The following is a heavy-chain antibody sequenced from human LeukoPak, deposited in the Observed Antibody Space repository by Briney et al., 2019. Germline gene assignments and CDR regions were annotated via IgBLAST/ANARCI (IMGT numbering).Heavy chain of an antibody. CDR2: ISYDGSNK. CDR1: GFTFSSYG. CDR3: ARDLGADSNY. J-gene: IGHJ4*02. Sequence: GGSLRLSCAASGFTFSSYGMHWVRQAPGKGLEWVAVISYDGSNKYYADSVKGRFTISRDNSKNTLYLQMNSLRAEDTAVYYCARDLGADSNYWGQGTLVTVSS. D-gene: IGHD1-26*01. V-gene: IGHV3-30*03.